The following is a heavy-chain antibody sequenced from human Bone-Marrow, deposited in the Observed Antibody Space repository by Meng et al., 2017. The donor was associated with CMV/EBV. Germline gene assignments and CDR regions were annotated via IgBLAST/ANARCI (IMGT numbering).Heavy chain of an antibody. CDR1: ISSGGYY. CDR3: AGTQVVPAATVPGYFDY. V-gene: IGHV4-31*02. J-gene: IGHJ4*02. Sequence: ISSGGYYWSWIRQHPGKGLEWIGYIYYSGSTYSNPSLKSRVTISVDTSKNQFSLKLSSVTAADTAVYYCAGTQVVPAATVPGYFDYWGQGTLVTVSS. D-gene: IGHD2-2*01. CDR2: IYYSGST.